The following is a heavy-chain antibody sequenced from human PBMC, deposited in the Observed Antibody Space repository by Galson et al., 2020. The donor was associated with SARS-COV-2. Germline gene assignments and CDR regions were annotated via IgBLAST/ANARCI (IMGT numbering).Heavy chain of an antibody. D-gene: IGHD3-9*01. CDR3: AHRREPDSNYDILTGYDAFDI. J-gene: IGHJ3*02. V-gene: IGHV2-5*01. CDR1: GFSLSTSGVG. Sequence: SGPTLVKPTQTLTLTCTFSGFSLSTSGVGVGWIRQPPGKALEWLALIYWNDDKRYSPSLKSRLTITKDTSKNQVVLTMTNMDPVDTATYYCAHRREPDSNYDILTGYDAFDIWGQGTMVTVSS. CDR2: IYWNDDK.